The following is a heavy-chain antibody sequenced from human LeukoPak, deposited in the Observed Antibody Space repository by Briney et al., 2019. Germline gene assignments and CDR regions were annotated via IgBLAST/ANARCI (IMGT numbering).Heavy chain of an antibody. D-gene: IGHD2-2*01. V-gene: IGHV4-39*07. J-gene: IGHJ4*02. CDR2: IYYSGST. Sequence: SETLSLTCTVSGGSISSSSYYWGWIRQPPGKGLEWIGSIYYSGSTYYNPSLKSRVTISVDTSKNQFSLKLSSVTAADTAVYYCARVGYCSSTSCYGWGFDYWGQGTLVTVSS. CDR1: GGSISSSSYY. CDR3: ARVGYCSSTSCYGWGFDY.